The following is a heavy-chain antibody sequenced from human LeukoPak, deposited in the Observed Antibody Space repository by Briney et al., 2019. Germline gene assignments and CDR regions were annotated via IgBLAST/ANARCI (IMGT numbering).Heavy chain of an antibody. Sequence: PGGSLRLPCAASGFTVSSYYMSWVRQAPGKGPEWVSVIYNDGTTFYADSVKGRFTISRDNSKNTLYLQMNSLRAEDTAVYYCAKDGYDGSGYYYDAFDIWGQGTMVTVSS. J-gene: IGHJ3*02. D-gene: IGHD3-22*01. CDR1: GFTVSSYY. V-gene: IGHV3-53*01. CDR3: AKDGYDGSGYYYDAFDI. CDR2: IYNDGTT.